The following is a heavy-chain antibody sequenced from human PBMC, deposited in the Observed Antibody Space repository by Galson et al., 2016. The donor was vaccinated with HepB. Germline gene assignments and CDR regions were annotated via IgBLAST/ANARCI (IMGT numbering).Heavy chain of an antibody. CDR3: AKASRGYGASHFDY. J-gene: IGHJ4*01. CDR1: GFSFGGFA. V-gene: IGHV3-23*01. D-gene: IGHD1-26*01. CDR2: ISGSGASP. Sequence: SLRLSCAASGFSFGGFAMAWVRQAPGKGLEWVSIISGSGASPFYADFVEGRFIISRDNSENMVYLQLNSLRDEDTAMYYCAKASRGYGASHFDYWGHGIMVTVSS.